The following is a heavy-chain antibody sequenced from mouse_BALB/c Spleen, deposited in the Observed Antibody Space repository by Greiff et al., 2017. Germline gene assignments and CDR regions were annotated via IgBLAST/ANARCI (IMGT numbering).Heavy chain of an antibody. Sequence: LQQSGPGLVKPSYSLSLTSPVIFYPIPSDYAWNWIRQFPGNKLEWMGYISYSGSTSYNPSLKSRISITRDTSKNQFFLQLNSVTTEDTATYYCARIEYLGQGTTLTVSS. V-gene: IGHV3-2*02. CDR1: FYPIPSDYA. J-gene: IGHJ2*01. CDR3: ARIEY. CDR2: ISYSGST.